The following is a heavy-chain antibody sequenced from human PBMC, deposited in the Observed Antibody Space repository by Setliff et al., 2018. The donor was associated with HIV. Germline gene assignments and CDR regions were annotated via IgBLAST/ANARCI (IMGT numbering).Heavy chain of an antibody. Sequence: SETLSLTCSVSGGSVSGHYWSWIRQSPGKGLEWIGYIYHSGTTNKNPSLKSRVTISVDTSKNLFSLKVRSVTAADTAVYYCARGRQIGVEGAAAYDIWGQGSVVTVSS. CDR2: IYHSGTT. D-gene: IGHD1-26*01. J-gene: IGHJ3*02. CDR1: GGSVSGHY. V-gene: IGHV4-59*02. CDR3: ARGRQIGVEGAAAYDI.